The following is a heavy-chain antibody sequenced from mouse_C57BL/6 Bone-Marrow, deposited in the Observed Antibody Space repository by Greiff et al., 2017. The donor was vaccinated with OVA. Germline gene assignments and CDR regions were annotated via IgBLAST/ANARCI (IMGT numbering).Heavy chain of an antibody. CDR3: ARSEITTVVEGY. D-gene: IGHD1-1*01. V-gene: IGHV1-50*01. CDR2: IDPSDSYT. J-gene: IGHJ2*01. CDR1: GYTFTSYW. Sequence: QVQLQQPGAELVKPGASVKLSCKASGYTFTSYWMQWVKQRPGQGLEWIGEIDPSDSYTNYNQKFKGKATLTVDTSSSTAYMQLSSLTSEDSAGYYCARSEITTVVEGYWGQGTTLTVSS.